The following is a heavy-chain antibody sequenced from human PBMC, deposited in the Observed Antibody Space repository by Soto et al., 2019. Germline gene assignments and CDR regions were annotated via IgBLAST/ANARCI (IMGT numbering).Heavy chain of an antibody. CDR1: SGSIRTSY. CDR2: IHNSGNT. Sequence: QVQLQESGPGLVKPSETLSLTCTVPSGSIRTSYWTWIRQFPGKRLEWIAHIHNSGNTNSNHSLKSRVTISMDTSKNQISLRLTSVTAADKAMYYCARLQYTVVTPIDMWGQGTMVTVSS. J-gene: IGHJ3*02. D-gene: IGHD2-21*02. CDR3: ARLQYTVVTPIDM. V-gene: IGHV4-59*01.